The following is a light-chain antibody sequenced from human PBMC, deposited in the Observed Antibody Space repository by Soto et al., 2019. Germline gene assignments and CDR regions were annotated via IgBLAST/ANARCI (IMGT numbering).Light chain of an antibody. CDR1: QSVSSN. V-gene: IGKV3-15*01. J-gene: IGKJ4*01. CDR3: QEYNHWHPIT. Sequence: EIVMTQSPSTLSVPPGERATLSCRASQSVSSNFAWYQQRPGQAPRLLIYGASIRATGIPARFSGSGSGTEFTLTISSLQSEDLAVYYCQEYNHWHPITFGGGTKVDIK. CDR2: GAS.